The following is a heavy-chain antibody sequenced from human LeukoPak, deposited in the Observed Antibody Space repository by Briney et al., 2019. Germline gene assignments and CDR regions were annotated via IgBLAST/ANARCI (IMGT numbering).Heavy chain of an antibody. D-gene: IGHD5-18*01. CDR2: IRSKDYRGTK. V-gene: IGHV3-49*04. J-gene: IGHJ6*02. Sequence: GGSLRLSCTASGFTFCDHDMTWVRQAQGKGVEGVGFIRSKDYRGTKEYAASVKGRFTISRDDSKSVVYLQMNSLKSEDTAVYYCSRGPIQLWVHNGVDVWGQGTTVTVSS. CDR3: SRGPIQLWVHNGVDV. CDR1: GFTFCDHD.